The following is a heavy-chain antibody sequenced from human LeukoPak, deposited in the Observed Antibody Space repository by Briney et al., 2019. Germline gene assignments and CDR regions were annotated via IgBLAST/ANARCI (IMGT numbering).Heavy chain of an antibody. D-gene: IGHD4-23*01. CDR2: INQDGSEI. CDR1: GFLFSNSW. CDR3: VRDRGYSTFDY. Sequence: GGSLRLPCEASGFLFSNSWMSWVRQAPGKGLEWVANINQDGSEINYVDSVKGRLTISRDNAKGSLYLQMNGLRAEDTAVYFCVRDRGYSTFDYWGQGTLVTVSS. V-gene: IGHV3-7*03. J-gene: IGHJ4*02.